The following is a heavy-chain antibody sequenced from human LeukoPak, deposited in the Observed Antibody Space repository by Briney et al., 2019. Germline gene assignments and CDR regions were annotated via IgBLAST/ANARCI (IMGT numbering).Heavy chain of an antibody. CDR1: GYTFTGYY. CDR2: INSNSGGT. Sequence: ASVKVSCKASGYTFTGYYIHWVRQAPGQGLEWMGWINSNSGGTNYAVKFQGGVTMTRDTSITTAYMELSSLTSDDTAVYYCARVSRVGATPDFDYWGQGTLVTVSS. D-gene: IGHD1-26*01. CDR3: ARVSRVGATPDFDY. J-gene: IGHJ4*02. V-gene: IGHV1-2*02.